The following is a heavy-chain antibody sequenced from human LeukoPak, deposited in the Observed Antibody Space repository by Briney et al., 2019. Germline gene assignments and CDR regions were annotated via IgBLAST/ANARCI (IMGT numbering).Heavy chain of an antibody. CDR1: GFIFINYW. V-gene: IGHV3-7*01. J-gene: IGHJ4*02. CDR3: ARSYSRSSDFDY. Sequence: GGSLRVSCATSGFIFINYWMNWVRQAAGKGLEGVASINQDGNEKYYVDSMKGRFTISRDNAKNLLYLQMKSLRTEDSAAYLCARSYSRSSDFDYWGQGTLVTVSS. CDR2: INQDGNEK. D-gene: IGHD6-6*01.